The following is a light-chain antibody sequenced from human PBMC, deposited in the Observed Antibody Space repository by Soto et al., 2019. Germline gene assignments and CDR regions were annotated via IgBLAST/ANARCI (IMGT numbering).Light chain of an antibody. J-gene: IGLJ1*01. CDR3: CSYAGSFIFV. Sequence: QAPLSQPRSVSGSPGQSFTISCTGTISDIGNYNYVSWYQQYPGKAPKLIIYDVSKRPSGIPDRFFGYKFGNTASLTISGLQAEDEADYYCCSYAGSFIFVFGTGTTVTV. CDR2: DVS. CDR1: ISDIGNYNY. V-gene: IGLV2-11*01.